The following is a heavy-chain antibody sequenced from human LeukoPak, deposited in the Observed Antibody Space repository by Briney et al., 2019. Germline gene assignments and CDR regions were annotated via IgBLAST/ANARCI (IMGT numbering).Heavy chain of an antibody. CDR1: GGSISNFY. J-gene: IGHJ4*02. Sequence: PSETLSLTCTVSGGSISNFYWSWIRQPPGKGLEWIGHIYYTGSTKYNPSLKSRVTMSADTSKKQFSLNLSSVTAADTAVYYCARLSEYSYTLYFFDYWGQGILVTVSS. D-gene: IGHD5-18*01. V-gene: IGHV4-59*01. CDR2: IYYTGST. CDR3: ARLSEYSYTLYFFDY.